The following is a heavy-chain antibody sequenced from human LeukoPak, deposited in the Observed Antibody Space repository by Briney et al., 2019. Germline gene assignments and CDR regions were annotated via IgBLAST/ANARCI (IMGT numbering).Heavy chain of an antibody. CDR3: ARGHYDSSGYYSY. Sequence: GGSLRLSCAASGFTFSTYWMSWVRQAPGKGLEWVVNIKQDGSEKYYVDSVKGRFTISRDNAKNSLYLQMNSLRAEDTAVYYCARGHYDSSGYYSYWGQGTLVTVSS. CDR2: IKQDGSEK. D-gene: IGHD3-22*01. CDR1: GFTFSTYW. J-gene: IGHJ4*02. V-gene: IGHV3-7*01.